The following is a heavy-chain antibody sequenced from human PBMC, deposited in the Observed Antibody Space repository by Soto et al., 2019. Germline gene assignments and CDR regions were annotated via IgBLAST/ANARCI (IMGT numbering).Heavy chain of an antibody. V-gene: IGHV3-33*01. J-gene: IGHJ5*02. CDR3: ERRYSSRWYFWFDP. Sequence: QVQLVESGGGVVQHGRSLRLSCAASGFTFSSYGMHWVRTAPGKGLEWVAVIWDDGSNKYYADYVKGRFTISRDNSKHTLYLQMNSLRSEDTAVYYVERRYSSRWYFWFDPGGQGTLVTVSS. D-gene: IGHD6-13*01. CDR1: GFTFSSYG. CDR2: IWDDGSNK.